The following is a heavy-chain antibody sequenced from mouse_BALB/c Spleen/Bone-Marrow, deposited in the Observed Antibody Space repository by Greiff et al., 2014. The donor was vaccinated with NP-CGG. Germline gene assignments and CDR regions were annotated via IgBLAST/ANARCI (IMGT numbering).Heavy chain of an antibody. D-gene: IGHD1-1*01. J-gene: IGHJ1*01. CDR3: ARSVVATRNSDV. Sequence: EVKLMESGPGLVKPSQSLSLTCTVTGYSIASDYAWNWIRQFPGNKLEWMGYIRYSGSTSYTPSLKSRISITRDTSKNQFFLQLNSVTTEDTATFYCARSVVATRNSDVWGAGTTVTVSS. V-gene: IGHV3-2*02. CDR1: GYSIASDYA. CDR2: IRYSGST.